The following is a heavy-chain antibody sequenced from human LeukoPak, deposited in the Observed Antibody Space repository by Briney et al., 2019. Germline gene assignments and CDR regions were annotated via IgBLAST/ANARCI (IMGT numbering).Heavy chain of an antibody. CDR2: IHYSGIT. J-gene: IGHJ3*02. CDR3: ARHDTRGGAYDI. Sequence: SETPSLTCTVSGASISSYYWSWIRQPPGKGLECIGYIHYSGITNYNPSLKSRVTISVDTSKNQFSLRLSSVTAADTAVYYCARHDTRGGAYDIWGQGTMVTVSS. CDR1: GASISSYY. D-gene: IGHD3-10*01. V-gene: IGHV4-59*08.